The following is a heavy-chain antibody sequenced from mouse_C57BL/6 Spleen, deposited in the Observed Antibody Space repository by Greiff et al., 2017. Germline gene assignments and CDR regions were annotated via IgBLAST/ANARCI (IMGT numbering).Heavy chain of an antibody. CDR1: GYTFTDYE. CDR2: IDPETGVT. D-gene: IGHD1-1*01. CDR3: TSPFITTVVATDYYAMDY. V-gene: IGHV1-15*01. Sequence: QVQLQQSGAELVRPGASVTLSCKASGYTFTDYEMHWVKQTPVNGLEWIGAIDPETGVTAYNQKFKGKAILTADKSSSTAYMEIRSLTSEDSAVYYCTSPFITTVVATDYYAMDYWGQGTSVTVSS. J-gene: IGHJ4*01.